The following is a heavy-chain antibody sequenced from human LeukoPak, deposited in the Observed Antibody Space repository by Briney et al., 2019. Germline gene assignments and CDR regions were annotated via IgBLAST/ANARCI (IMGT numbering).Heavy chain of an antibody. CDR2: IKPEGSQK. Sequence: GESLRLSCVASGFTFNNYWMDWVRQAPGKGLEWVASIKPEGSQKDYVDSVKGRFTISRDNGKNSLYLQLNSLRAEDTAVYYCATDRGFAGFDYWGQGTLVTVSS. CDR1: GFTFNNYW. D-gene: IGHD3-3*01. J-gene: IGHJ4*02. V-gene: IGHV3-7*01. CDR3: ATDRGFAGFDY.